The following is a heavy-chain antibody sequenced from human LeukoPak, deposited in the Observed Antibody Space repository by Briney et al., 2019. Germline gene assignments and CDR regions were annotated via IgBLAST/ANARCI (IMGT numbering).Heavy chain of an antibody. J-gene: IGHJ4*02. Sequence: GGSLRLSCAASGFTFSSYWMSWVRQAPGKGLEWVANIKQDGSEKYYVDSVKGRFTISRDNSKNTLYLQMNSLRAEDTAVYYCAKELTLSHLEWELPDGPDYWGQGTLVTVSS. V-gene: IGHV3-7*01. CDR3: AKELTLSHLEWELPDGPDY. CDR1: GFTFSSYW. D-gene: IGHD1-26*01. CDR2: IKQDGSEK.